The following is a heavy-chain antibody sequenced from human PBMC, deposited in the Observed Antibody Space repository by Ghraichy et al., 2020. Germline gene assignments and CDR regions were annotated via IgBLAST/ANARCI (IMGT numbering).Heavy chain of an antibody. CDR1: GFIFSAYA. J-gene: IGHJ4*02. D-gene: IGHD1-26*01. Sequence: GGSLRLSCTASGFIFSAYAMNWVRQVPGKGLEWVSYIGTSSDGKYYADSVRGRFTVSRDNAKNAMYLQMNSLRDEDTAVYYCARDHSGTGTYYFAYEFWGQGTLVTVSS. CDR2: IGTSSDGK. CDR3: ARDHSGTGTYYFAYEF. V-gene: IGHV3-48*02.